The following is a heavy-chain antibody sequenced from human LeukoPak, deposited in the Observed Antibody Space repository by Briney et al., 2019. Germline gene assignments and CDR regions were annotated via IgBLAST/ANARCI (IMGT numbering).Heavy chain of an antibody. CDR3: AREPVQLWLYVFDY. D-gene: IGHD5-18*01. Sequence: GGSLRLSCAASGFTFRSYDMHWVRQAPGKGLEWVAGVWYDESNKYYVDSVKGRFTISRDNSKNTLYLQMNSLRVEDTALYYCAREPVQLWLYVFDYWGQGSLVTVSS. CDR1: GFTFRSYD. V-gene: IGHV3-33*01. J-gene: IGHJ4*02. CDR2: VWYDESNK.